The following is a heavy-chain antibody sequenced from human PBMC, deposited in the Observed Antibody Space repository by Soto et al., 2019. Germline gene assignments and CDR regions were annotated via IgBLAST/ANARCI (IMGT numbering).Heavy chain of an antibody. D-gene: IGHD2-15*01. CDR2: ISGSGGST. J-gene: IGHJ4*02. Sequence: VGPLRLSYAASEFTFINYAMSCVLQATRKGLEWVSAISGSGGSTYYADSVKGRFTISRDNSKNTLYLQMNSLRAEDTAVYYCAKEDEDIVVVVAGYWSYDFDFSGQGTLVTVSS. CDR3: AKEDEDIVVVVAGYWSYDFDF. CDR1: EFTFINYA. V-gene: IGHV3-23*01.